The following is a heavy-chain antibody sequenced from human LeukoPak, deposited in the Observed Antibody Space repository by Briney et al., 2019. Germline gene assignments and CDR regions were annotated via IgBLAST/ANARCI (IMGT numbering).Heavy chain of an antibody. J-gene: IGHJ6*03. CDR3: ARATVDWNRRFYYYYYYMDV. Sequence: SETLSLTCTVSGDSISSSSYYWGWIRQPPGKGLEWIGEINHSGSTNYNPSLKSRVTISVDTSKNQFSLKLSSVTAADTAVYYCARATVDWNRRFYYYYYYMDVWGKGTTVTVSS. CDR2: INHSGST. D-gene: IGHD1-1*01. V-gene: IGHV4-39*07. CDR1: GDSISSSSYY.